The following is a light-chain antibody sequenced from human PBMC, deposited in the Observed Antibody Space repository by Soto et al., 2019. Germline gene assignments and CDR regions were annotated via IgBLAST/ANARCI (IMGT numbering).Light chain of an antibody. V-gene: IGKV1-5*03. CDR3: QHYDTYSYN. J-gene: IGKJ2*01. Sequence: DIKMTQSPSTLSAYVGDRVTITGRASQSIMNSLAWYQQKLGKAPKLLIYKASILESGVPSRFSGSGSGTEFTLTINSLQPDDFATYFCQHYDTYSYNFGQGTKLEIK. CDR1: QSIMNS. CDR2: KAS.